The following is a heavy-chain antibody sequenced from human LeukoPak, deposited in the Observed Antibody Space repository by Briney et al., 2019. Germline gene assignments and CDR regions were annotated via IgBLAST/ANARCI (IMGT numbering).Heavy chain of an antibody. CDR3: ARASGYSYGYGTQGY. Sequence: ASVKVSCKASGYPFTSYDINWVRQATGQGLEWMGWMNPNSGNTGYAQKFQGRVTITRNTSISTAYMELSSLRSEDTAVYYCARASGYSYGYGTQGYWGQGTLVTVSS. CDR1: GYPFTSYD. V-gene: IGHV1-8*03. CDR2: MNPNSGNT. D-gene: IGHD5-18*01. J-gene: IGHJ4*02.